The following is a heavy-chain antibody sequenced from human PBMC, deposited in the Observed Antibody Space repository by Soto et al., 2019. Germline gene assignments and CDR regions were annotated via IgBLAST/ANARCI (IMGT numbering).Heavy chain of an antibody. V-gene: IGHV1-69*13. CDR3: ARGEVEGWYGDYRHSPYYFDY. J-gene: IGHJ4*02. CDR2: IIPIFGTA. CDR1: GGTFSSYA. Sequence: GASVKVSCKASGGTFSSYAISWVRQAPGQGLEWMGGIIPIFGTANYAQKFQGRVTITADESTSTAYMELSSLRSEDTAVYYCARGEVEGWYGDYRHSPYYFDYWGQGTLVTVSS. D-gene: IGHD4-17*01.